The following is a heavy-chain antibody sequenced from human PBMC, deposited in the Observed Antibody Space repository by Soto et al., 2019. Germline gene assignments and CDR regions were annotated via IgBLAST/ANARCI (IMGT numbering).Heavy chain of an antibody. CDR1: GYTFATYW. D-gene: IGHD2-15*01. J-gene: IGHJ4*02. CDR2: IYPGDSET. V-gene: IGHV5-51*01. Sequence: GESLKISCEGSGYTFATYWISWVRQMPGKGLEWMGFIYPGDSETTYSPSFRGQVTISADKSISTAYLQWSSLKASDTAMYYCARHSRRITPPNFIDFWGQGNKVTVSS. CDR3: ARHSRRITPPNFIDF.